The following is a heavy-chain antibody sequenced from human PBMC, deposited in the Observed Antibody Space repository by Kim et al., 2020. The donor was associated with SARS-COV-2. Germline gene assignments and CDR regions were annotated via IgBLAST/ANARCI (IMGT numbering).Heavy chain of an antibody. D-gene: IGHD6-13*01. J-gene: IGHJ5*02. Sequence: SVKVSCKASGGTFSSYAISWVRQAPGQGLEWMGGIIPIFGTANYAQKFQGRVTITADESTSTAYMELSSLRSEDTAVYYCARDRGQQLVLGWFDPWGQGTLVTVSS. V-gene: IGHV1-69*13. CDR3: ARDRGQQLVLGWFDP. CDR1: GGTFSSYA. CDR2: IIPIFGTA.